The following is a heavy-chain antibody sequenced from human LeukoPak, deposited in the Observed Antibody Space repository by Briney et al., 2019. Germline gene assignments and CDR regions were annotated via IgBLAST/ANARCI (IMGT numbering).Heavy chain of an antibody. Sequence: SETLSLTCTVSGGSISSYYWSWIRQPPGKGLEWMGYIYYSGSTNYNPSPKSRVTISVDPSKTQFSLKPSSVTAADTAVYYCARHEAAAGAFDIWGQGTMVTVSS. CDR3: ARHEAAAGAFDI. CDR2: IYYSGST. CDR1: GGSISSYY. J-gene: IGHJ3*02. D-gene: IGHD6-13*01. V-gene: IGHV4-59*08.